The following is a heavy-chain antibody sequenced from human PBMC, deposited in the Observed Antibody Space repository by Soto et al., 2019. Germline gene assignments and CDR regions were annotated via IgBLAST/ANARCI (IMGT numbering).Heavy chain of an antibody. V-gene: IGHV4-31*03. J-gene: IGHJ3*02. Sequence: QVQLQESGPGLVKPSQTLSLTCTVSGGSISSGGYYWSWTRQHPEKGLEWIGYIYDSGSTYYNPSLKSRVTISVDTSKNQFSLKLSSVTAADTAVYYCARYDNSGSHGFDIWGQGTMVTVSS. CDR2: IYDSGST. CDR3: ARYDNSGSHGFDI. D-gene: IGHD3-22*01. CDR1: GGSISSGGYY.